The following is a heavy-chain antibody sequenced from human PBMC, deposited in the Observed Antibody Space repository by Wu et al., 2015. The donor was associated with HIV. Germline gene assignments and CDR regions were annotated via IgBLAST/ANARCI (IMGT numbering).Heavy chain of an antibody. D-gene: IGHD2-8*02. Sequence: QVQLRESGPGLVKPSQTLTLTCAVSGGSINSGNYYWSWIRQPPGKGLEWIGYIYYSGNTYYNPSLKGRLAISVDTSKNQFSLNLTAVTAAGTALYYCARHPGGEQAEYWGQGTLVTVSS. J-gene: IGHJ4*02. CDR2: IYYSGNT. V-gene: IGHV4-30-4*08. CDR3: ARHPGGEQAEY. CDR1: GGSINSGNYY.